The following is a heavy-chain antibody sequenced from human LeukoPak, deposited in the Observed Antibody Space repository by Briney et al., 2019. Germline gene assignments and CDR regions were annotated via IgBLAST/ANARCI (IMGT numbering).Heavy chain of an antibody. Sequence: ASVKVSCKASGYTFTSYGISWVRQAPGQGLEWVGWISACDGNTNYAQKLQGRVTMTTDTSTSTAYMELRSLRSDDTAVYYCARDPGDYYDSSGYYYYGMDVWGQGTTVTVSS. CDR1: GYTFTSYG. CDR2: ISACDGNT. CDR3: ARDPGDYYDSSGYYYYGMDV. J-gene: IGHJ6*02. D-gene: IGHD3-22*01. V-gene: IGHV1-18*01.